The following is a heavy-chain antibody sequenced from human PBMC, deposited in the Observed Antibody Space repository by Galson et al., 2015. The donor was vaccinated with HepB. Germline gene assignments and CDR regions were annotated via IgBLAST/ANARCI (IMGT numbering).Heavy chain of an antibody. D-gene: IGHD3-22*01. Sequence: SVKVSCKASGGTFSSYAISWVRQAPGQGLEWMGGIIPIFGTANYAQKFQGRVTITADESTSTAYMELSSLRSDDTAVYYCASSPDDSSGYQPYYFDYWGQGTLVTVSS. CDR2: IIPIFGTA. V-gene: IGHV1-69*13. CDR3: ASSPDDSSGYQPYYFDY. J-gene: IGHJ4*02. CDR1: GGTFSSYA.